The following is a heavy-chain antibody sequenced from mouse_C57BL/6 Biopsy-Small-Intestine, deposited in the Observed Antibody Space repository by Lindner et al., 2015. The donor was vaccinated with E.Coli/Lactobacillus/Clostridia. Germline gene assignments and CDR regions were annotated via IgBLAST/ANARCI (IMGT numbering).Heavy chain of an antibody. V-gene: IGHV1S61*01. J-gene: IGHJ4*01. Sequence: SVKVSCKATGYTFTHYFIHWVRQAPGQGLEWMGIINPSGGTTLYVQRFQGNVTMTSDTSTSTLYMELRSVTYEDTAVYYCARGGTNWNYANYWGQGTQVTVSS. CDR2: INPSGGTT. D-gene: IGHD4-1*02. CDR3: ARGGTNWNYANY. CDR1: GYTFTHYF.